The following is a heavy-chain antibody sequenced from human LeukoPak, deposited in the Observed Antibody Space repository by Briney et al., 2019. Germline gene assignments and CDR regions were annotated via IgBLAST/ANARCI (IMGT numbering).Heavy chain of an antibody. CDR1: GYTFTGYY. CDR2: INPNSGGT. V-gene: IGHV1-2*02. J-gene: IGHJ5*02. D-gene: IGHD6-13*01. CDR3: AREGSSWYQGWFDP. Sequence: ASVKVSCKASGYTFTGYYMHWVRQAPGQGLEWMGWINPNSGGTNYAQKFQGRVTMTRDTSISTAYMELSRLRSDDTAVYYCAREGSSWYQGWFDPWGQGTLVTVSS.